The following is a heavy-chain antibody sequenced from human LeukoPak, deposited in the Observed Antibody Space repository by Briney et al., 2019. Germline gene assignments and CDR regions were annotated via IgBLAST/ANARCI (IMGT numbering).Heavy chain of an antibody. CDR1: GFSFSESQ. Sequence: GGSLRLSCAASGFSFSESQRNWGRHAPGKGLESVSHISDSSATIYYADSVKGRFTISRDNAKNSLYLQMNGLAVEDSDLYFCARDLTPVCSKSGHCREGGYWGQGALVTVSS. J-gene: IGHJ4*02. CDR3: ARDLTPVCSKSGHCREGGY. D-gene: IGHD3-10*02. V-gene: IGHV3-48*03. CDR2: ISDSSATI.